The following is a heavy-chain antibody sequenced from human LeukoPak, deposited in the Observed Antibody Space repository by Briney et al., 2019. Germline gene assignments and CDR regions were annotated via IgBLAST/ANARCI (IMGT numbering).Heavy chain of an antibody. CDR2: ISVYNGNT. Sequence: ASVKVSCKASGYTFTSYGISWVRQAPGQGLEWMGWISVYNGNTNYAQKLQGRVTMTTDTSTSTAYMEMRSLRSDDTAVYYCARDGDTARDYVGYYYMDVWGKGTTVTISS. V-gene: IGHV1-18*01. D-gene: IGHD5-18*01. CDR1: GYTFTSYG. J-gene: IGHJ6*03. CDR3: ARDGDTARDYVGYYYMDV.